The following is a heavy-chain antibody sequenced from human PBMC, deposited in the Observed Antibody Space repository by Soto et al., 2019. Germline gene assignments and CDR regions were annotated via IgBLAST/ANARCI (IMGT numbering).Heavy chain of an antibody. CDR3: AREGGIMGATTVDY. CDR1: GGSISSGDYY. CDR2: IYYSGST. Sequence: PSETLSLTCTVSGGSISSGDYYWSWIRQPPGKGLEWIGYIYYSGSTYYNPSPKSRVTISVDTSKNQFSLKLSSVTAADTAVYYCAREGGIMGATTVDYWGQGTLVTVSS. D-gene: IGHD1-26*01. J-gene: IGHJ4*02. V-gene: IGHV4-30-4*01.